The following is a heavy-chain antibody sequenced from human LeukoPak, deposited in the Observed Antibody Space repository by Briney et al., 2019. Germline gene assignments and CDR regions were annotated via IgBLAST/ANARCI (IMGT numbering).Heavy chain of an antibody. D-gene: IGHD6-19*01. CDR3: ASSGWYGNWFDP. Sequence: KPSETLSLTCAVYGGSFSGYYWSWIRQPPGKGLEWIGYIYYSGSTNYNPSLKSRVTISVDTSKNQFSLKLSSVTAADTAVYYCASSGWYGNWFDPWGQGTLVTVSS. CDR1: GGSFSGYY. J-gene: IGHJ5*02. V-gene: IGHV4-59*01. CDR2: IYYSGST.